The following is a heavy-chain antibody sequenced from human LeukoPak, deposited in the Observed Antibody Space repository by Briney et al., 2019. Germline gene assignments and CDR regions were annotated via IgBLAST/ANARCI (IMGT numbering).Heavy chain of an antibody. CDR3: AKDLGSGYNSQDY. Sequence: GGSLGLSCVASGFTFSRHGMHWVRQAPGKGLEWVALTSYDGSDKYYADSVKGRFSISRDNSKNTVVLQMNSLRTEDTAVYFCAKDLGSGYNSQDYWSQGTLVTVSS. CDR2: TSYDGSDK. J-gene: IGHJ4*02. D-gene: IGHD3-22*01. CDR1: GFTFSRHG. V-gene: IGHV3-30*18.